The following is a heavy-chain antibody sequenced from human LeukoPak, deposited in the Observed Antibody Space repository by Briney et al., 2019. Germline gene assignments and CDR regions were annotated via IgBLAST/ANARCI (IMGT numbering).Heavy chain of an antibody. V-gene: IGHV3-30*02. CDR1: EFTFSSYG. CDR3: AKEIWPTVTTPGWTYFDY. J-gene: IGHJ4*02. D-gene: IGHD4-17*01. CDR2: IRYDGSNK. Sequence: GGSLRLSCAASEFTFSSYGMHWVRQAPGKGLEWVAFIRYDGSNKYYADSVKGRFTISRDNSKNTLYLQMNSLRAEDTAVYYCAKEIWPTVTTPGWTYFDYWGQGTLVTVSS.